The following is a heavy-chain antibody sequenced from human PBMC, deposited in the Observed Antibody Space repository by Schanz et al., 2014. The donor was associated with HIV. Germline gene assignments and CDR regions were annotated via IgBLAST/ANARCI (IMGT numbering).Heavy chain of an antibody. CDR1: GFTFSSHG. V-gene: IGHV3-33*08. CDR2: IWHDGSSK. CDR3: ATSIYTYGKGSFDY. J-gene: IGHJ4*02. Sequence: QVQLVESGGGVVQPGWSLRLSCVASGFTFSSHGMHWVRQAPGKGLEWVAVIWHDGSSKYYADSVKGRFTISRDNSKNTLYLQMNSLRADDTALYHCATSIYTYGKGSFDYWGQGSLVIVSS. D-gene: IGHD5-18*01.